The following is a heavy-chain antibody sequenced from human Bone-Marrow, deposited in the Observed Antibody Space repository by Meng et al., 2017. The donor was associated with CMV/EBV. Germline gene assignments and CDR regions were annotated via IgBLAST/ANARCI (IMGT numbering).Heavy chain of an antibody. J-gene: IGHJ5*02. Sequence: SVKVSCKASGFTFTSSAVQWVRQARGQRLEWIGWIVVGSGNTNYAQKFQERVTITRDMSTSTAYMELSSLRSEDTAVYYCARGKRMIRYFDWGFGWFDPWGPGNLVTVSS. D-gene: IGHD3-9*01. CDR3: ARGKRMIRYFDWGFGWFDP. CDR1: GFTFTSSA. V-gene: IGHV1-58*01. CDR2: IVVGSGNT.